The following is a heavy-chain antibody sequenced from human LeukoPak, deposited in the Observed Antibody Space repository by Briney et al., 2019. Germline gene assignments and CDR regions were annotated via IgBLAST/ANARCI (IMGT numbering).Heavy chain of an antibody. D-gene: IGHD3-16*01. CDR1: GLTFNNYA. V-gene: IGHV3-23*01. Sequence: GGSLGLSCAVSGLTFNNYAMSWVRQAPGKGLEWVSAISKSGDHTYYAASAKGRFTIYRDNSKNTQYLQMNSLRAEDTAVYYCATSWGPDTSAFRWGRDGMDVWGQGTTVTVSS. CDR3: ATSWGPDTSAFRWGRDGMDV. CDR2: ISKSGDHT. J-gene: IGHJ6*02.